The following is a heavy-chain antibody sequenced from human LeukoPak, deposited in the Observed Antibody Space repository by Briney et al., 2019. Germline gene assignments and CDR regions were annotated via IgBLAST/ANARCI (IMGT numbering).Heavy chain of an antibody. J-gene: IGHJ4*02. CDR1: GFTVSSNY. Sequence: GGSLRLSCASSGFTVSSNYMSWVRQAPGKGLEWVSVIYSGGSTYYADSVKGRFTISRHNSKNTLYLQMNSLRAEDTAVYYCARQPGGYEYYFDYWGQGTLVTVSS. CDR2: IYSGGST. CDR3: ARQPGGYEYYFDY. V-gene: IGHV3-53*04. D-gene: IGHD5-12*01.